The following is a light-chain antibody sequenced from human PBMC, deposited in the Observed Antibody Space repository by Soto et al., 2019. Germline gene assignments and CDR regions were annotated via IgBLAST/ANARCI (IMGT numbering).Light chain of an antibody. J-gene: IGKJ1*01. CDR1: QDISHY. V-gene: IGKV1-33*01. CDR3: QQYDDLPIT. Sequence: QITQCPSSLSASVGDRDTITRQASQDISHYLNWYQQKPGKALKLLIYDASNLHPGVPSRFRGSGSGTEFSFNITSLQPEDVATYYCQQYDDLPITFGQGTKVDIK. CDR2: DAS.